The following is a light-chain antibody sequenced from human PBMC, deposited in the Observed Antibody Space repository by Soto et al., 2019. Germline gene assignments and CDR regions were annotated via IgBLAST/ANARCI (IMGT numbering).Light chain of an antibody. CDR1: QSVSSSY. Sequence: EIVLTQSPGTLSLSPGERATLSCRASQSVSSSYLAWYQQKPGQAPRLLIYGASSRATGIPDRFSGSGSGKVFTLTISRREPEDFAVYYCQQYGSSPSWTFGQGTKVAIK. CDR3: QQYGSSPSWT. V-gene: IGKV3-20*01. CDR2: GAS. J-gene: IGKJ1*01.